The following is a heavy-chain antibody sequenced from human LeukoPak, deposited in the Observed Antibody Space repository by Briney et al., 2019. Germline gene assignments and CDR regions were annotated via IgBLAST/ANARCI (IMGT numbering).Heavy chain of an antibody. Sequence: SETLSLTCAVYGGSFSGYYWSWIRQPPGEGLEWIGEINHSGSTNYNPSLKSRVTISVDTSKNQFSLKLSSVTAADTAVYYCADSRNTRLFDYWGQGTLVTVSS. CDR3: ADSRNTRLFDY. V-gene: IGHV4-34*01. CDR1: GGSFSGYY. CDR2: INHSGST. J-gene: IGHJ4*02.